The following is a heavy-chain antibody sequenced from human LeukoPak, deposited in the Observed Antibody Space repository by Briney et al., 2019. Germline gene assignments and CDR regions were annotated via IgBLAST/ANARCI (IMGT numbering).Heavy chain of an antibody. D-gene: IGHD1-1*01. CDR2: TFYSSKWYN. CDR3: ARGVERIDY. J-gene: IGHJ4*02. CDR1: GDSVSSNSAA. V-gene: IGHV6-1*01. Sequence: SQTLSLTCAISGDSVSSNSAAWNWVRQSPERGLEWLGRTFYSSKWYNDYAVSVKGRITINPDTSKNQFSLQVNSVTPDDTAVYYCARGVERIDYWGQGTLVTVSS.